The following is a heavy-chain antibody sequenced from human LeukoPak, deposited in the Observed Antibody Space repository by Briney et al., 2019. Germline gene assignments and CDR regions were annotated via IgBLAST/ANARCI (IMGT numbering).Heavy chain of an antibody. CDR1: GFTFSSYW. V-gene: IGHV3-7*03. CDR2: IKQDGSEK. CDR3: ARVQGSSWAYYYYYGMDV. J-gene: IGHJ6*04. D-gene: IGHD6-13*01. Sequence: GGSLRLSCAASGFTFSSYWMSWVRQAPGKGLGWVANIKQDGSEKYYVDSVKGRFTISRDSAKNSLYLQMNSLRAEDTAVYYCARVQGSSWAYYYYYGMDVWGKGTTVTVSS.